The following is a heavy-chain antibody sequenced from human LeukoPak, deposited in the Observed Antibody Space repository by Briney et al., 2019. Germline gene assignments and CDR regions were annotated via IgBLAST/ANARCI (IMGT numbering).Heavy chain of an antibody. CDR1: GFTFSSYA. CDR2: ISGGNGAT. V-gene: IGHV3-23*01. CDR3: ARGAPHIARMDV. Sequence: GGSLRLSCAASGFTFSSYAMTWVRQAPGKGLEWVSGISGGNGATYYADSVKGRFTISTDNSKNTLYLQMNSLRAEDTAVYYCARGAPHIARMDVWGQGTTVTVSS. D-gene: IGHD2-21*01. J-gene: IGHJ6*02.